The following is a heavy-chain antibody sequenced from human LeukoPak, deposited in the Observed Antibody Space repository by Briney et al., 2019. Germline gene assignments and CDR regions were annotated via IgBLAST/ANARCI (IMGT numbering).Heavy chain of an antibody. V-gene: IGHV1-46*01. Sequence: ASVKVSCKASGYTFTSYYMHWVRQAPGQGLEWMGIINPSGGSTSYAQKFQGRVTMTRDTSTSTVYMELSSLRSEDTAVYYCARVSGYYRLGLLERFDYWGQGTLVTVSS. CDR2: INPSGGST. CDR1: GYTFTSYY. D-gene: IGHD3-22*01. J-gene: IGHJ4*02. CDR3: ARVSGYYRLGLLERFDY.